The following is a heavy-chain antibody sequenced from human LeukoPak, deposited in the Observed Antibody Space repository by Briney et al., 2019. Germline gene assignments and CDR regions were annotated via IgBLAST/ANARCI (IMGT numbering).Heavy chain of an antibody. CDR1: GFTFSSYS. J-gene: IGHJ4*02. Sequence: GGSLRLSCAASGFTFSSYSMNWVRQASGRGLEWVGRIRSKADNDATAYGASVKGRITISRDDSRNTAYLQMNSLKTEDTAMYYCTIGVYWGQGTLVTVSS. CDR3: TIGVY. CDR2: IRSKADNDAT. V-gene: IGHV3-73*01.